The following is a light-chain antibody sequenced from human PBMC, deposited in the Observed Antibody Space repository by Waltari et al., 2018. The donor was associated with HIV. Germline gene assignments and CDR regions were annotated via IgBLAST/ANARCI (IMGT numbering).Light chain of an antibody. CDR2: GAS. J-gene: IGKJ3*01. Sequence: EIVMTQSPATLSVSPGERATLSCRASQSINNNLAWYQQKPGQAPRLLIYGASTGATGIPARFSGSGSGTEFTLTISSLQSEDFAVYYCQQYKNWPGITFGPGTKVDIK. CDR3: QQYKNWPGIT. CDR1: QSINNN. V-gene: IGKV3-15*01.